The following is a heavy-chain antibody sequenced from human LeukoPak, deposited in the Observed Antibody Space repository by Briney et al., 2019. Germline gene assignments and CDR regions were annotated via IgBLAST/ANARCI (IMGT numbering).Heavy chain of an antibody. Sequence: GGSLRLSCAASGFLFSGFWMNWVRQAPGKGLAWVAGIGSDGSTTNYADSVKGRFTISRDNGKNTLYLQMNSLRAEDTGVYYCAKSTWFAPGGQGPLVSVSS. CDR3: AKSTWFAP. V-gene: IGHV3-74*01. CDR1: GFLFSGFW. CDR2: IGSDGSTT. J-gene: IGHJ5*02. D-gene: IGHD2-2*01.